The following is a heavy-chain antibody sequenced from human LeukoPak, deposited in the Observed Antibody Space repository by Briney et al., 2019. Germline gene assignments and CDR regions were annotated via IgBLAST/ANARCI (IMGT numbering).Heavy chain of an antibody. D-gene: IGHD3-22*01. CDR2: IYHSGST. CDR3: ARDRGYYYDSSGYYPGPGQLFD. Sequence: PSETLSLTCAVSGGSISSSNWWSGVRQPPGKGLEWIGEIYHSGSTNYNPSLKSRVTISVDKSKNQFSLKLSSVTAADTAVYYCARDRGYYYDSSGYYPGPGQLFDWGQGTLVTVSS. V-gene: IGHV4-4*02. J-gene: IGHJ4*02. CDR1: GGSISSSNW.